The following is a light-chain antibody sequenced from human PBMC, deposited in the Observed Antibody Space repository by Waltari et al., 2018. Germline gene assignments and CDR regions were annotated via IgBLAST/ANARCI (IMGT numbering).Light chain of an antibody. J-gene: IGLJ1*01. V-gene: IGLV1-40*02. CDR2: GSS. CDR3: QSYDNILQGCV. CDR1: NSNIGAFK. Sequence: QSVLTQPPSVSGAPGQRVTISCIGANSNIGAFKVHWYPKSPGAAPKLLMYGSSNRPAGVPDRFSGSKSDTSASLVITGLQVEDEGDFYCQSYDNILQGCVFGTGTKVIV.